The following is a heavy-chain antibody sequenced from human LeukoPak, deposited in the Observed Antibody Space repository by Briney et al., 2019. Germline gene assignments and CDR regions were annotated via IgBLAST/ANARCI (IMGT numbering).Heavy chain of an antibody. Sequence: ASVKVSCKASGYTFTSYYMHWVRQAPGQGLEWMGIINPSGGSTIYAQKFQGRVTMTRDTSTSTVYMELSSLRSEDTAVYYCARDGRGVYFWSGLTAFDYWGQGTLVTVSS. CDR2: INPSGGST. V-gene: IGHV1-46*01. J-gene: IGHJ4*02. CDR3: ARDGRGVYFWSGLTAFDY. D-gene: IGHD3-3*01. CDR1: GYTFTSYY.